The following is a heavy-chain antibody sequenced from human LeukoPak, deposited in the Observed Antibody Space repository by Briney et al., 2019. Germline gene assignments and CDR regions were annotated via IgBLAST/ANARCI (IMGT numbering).Heavy chain of an antibody. V-gene: IGHV4-39*01. J-gene: IGHJ4*02. CDR3: ARLAGAGTLYYFDY. CDR2: IYYSGST. Sequence: PSETLSPTCTVSGGSITSSSYYWGWIRQPPGKGLEWIGTIYYSGSTYYNPSLKSRVTISVDTSKNQFSLKLSSVTAADTAVYYCARLAGAGTLYYFDYWGQGTLVTVSS. CDR1: GGSITSSSYY. D-gene: IGHD6-19*01.